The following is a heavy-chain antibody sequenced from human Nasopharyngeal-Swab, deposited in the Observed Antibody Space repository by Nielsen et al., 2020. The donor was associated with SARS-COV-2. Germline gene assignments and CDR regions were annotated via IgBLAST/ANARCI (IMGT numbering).Heavy chain of an antibody. CDR2: ISYDGSNK. CDR1: GFTFSSYG. J-gene: IGHJ6*02. V-gene: IGHV3-30*03. D-gene: IGHD3-22*01. CDR3: ARDYYDSSGYYYYYYYYYGMDV. Sequence: GGSLRLSCAAPGFTFSSYGIHWVRQAPGKGLEWVAVISYDGSNKYYADSVKGRFTISRDNSKNTLYLQMNSLRAEDTAVYYCARDYYDSSGYYYYYYYYYGMDVWGQGTTVTVSS.